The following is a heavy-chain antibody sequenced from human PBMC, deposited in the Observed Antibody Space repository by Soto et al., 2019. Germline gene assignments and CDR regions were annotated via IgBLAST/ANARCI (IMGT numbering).Heavy chain of an antibody. CDR3: VKQLLSLIVVADAFDI. J-gene: IGHJ3*02. CDR1: GFTFSTYG. V-gene: IGHV3-23*01. Sequence: EVQLLQSGGGLAQPGGSLRLSCAASGFTFSTYGVSWVRQAPGKGLEWVSSISGSGYNTFYADSVKGRFTISRDNSNNTVHLLMNNLRADDTALYYCVKQLLSLIVVADAFDIWGQGTMVTVSS. D-gene: IGHD3-22*01. CDR2: ISGSGYNT.